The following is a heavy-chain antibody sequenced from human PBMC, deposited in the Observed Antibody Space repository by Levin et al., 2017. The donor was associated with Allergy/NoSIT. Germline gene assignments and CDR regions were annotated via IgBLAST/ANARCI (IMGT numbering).Heavy chain of an antibody. CDR3: ARHPNTNYRSPVDIDY. J-gene: IGHJ4*02. V-gene: IGHV4-39*01. Sequence: SETLSLTCTVSGGSISSSSYYWGWIRQPPGKGLEWIGSIYYSGSTYYNPSLKSRVTISVDTSKNQFSLKLSSVTAADTAVYYCARHPNTNYRSPVDIDYWGQGTLVTVSS. CDR2: IYYSGST. CDR1: GGSISSSSYY. D-gene: IGHD4-11*01.